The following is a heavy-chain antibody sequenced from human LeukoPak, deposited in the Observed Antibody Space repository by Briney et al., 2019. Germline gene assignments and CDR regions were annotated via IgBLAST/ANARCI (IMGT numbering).Heavy chain of an antibody. CDR2: IYSGGST. J-gene: IGHJ4*02. CDR1: GFTVSSNY. D-gene: IGHD1-26*01. CDR3: AREASGSYTNDY. V-gene: IGHV3-66*01. Sequence: GGSLRLSCAASGFTVSSNYMSWVRQAPGKGLEWVSVIYSGGSTYYADSVKGRFTISRDNSKNTLYLQMNSLRAEDTAVYYCAREASGSYTNDYWGQGTLVTVSS.